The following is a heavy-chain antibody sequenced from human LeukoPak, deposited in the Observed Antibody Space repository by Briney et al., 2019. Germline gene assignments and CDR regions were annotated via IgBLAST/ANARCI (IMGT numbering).Heavy chain of an antibody. CDR2: ISSSGSTI. CDR3: ARDSYYYDSSGYYYGGYFDY. Sequence: GGSLRFSCAASGFTFSSYEMNWVRQAPGKGLEWVSYISSSGSTIYYADSVKGRFTISRDNAKNSLYLQMNSLRAEDTAVYYCARDSYYYDSSGYYYGGYFDYWGQGTLVTVSS. D-gene: IGHD3-22*01. CDR1: GFTFSSYE. V-gene: IGHV3-48*03. J-gene: IGHJ4*02.